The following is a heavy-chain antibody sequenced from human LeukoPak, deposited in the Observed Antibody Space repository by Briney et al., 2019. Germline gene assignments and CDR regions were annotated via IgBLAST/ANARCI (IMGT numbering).Heavy chain of an antibody. CDR2: INHSGST. Sequence: AETLSLTCAVYGGSFSGYYWSWIRQPPGKGLEWIREINHSGSTNYNPSLKSRVTISVDTSKNQFSLMLSSVTAAVTAVYYCARASLEVGPGGINWFDPWGQGTLVTVSS. V-gene: IGHV4-34*01. CDR3: ARASLEVGPGGINWFDP. CDR1: GGSFSGYY. J-gene: IGHJ5*02. D-gene: IGHD1-1*01.